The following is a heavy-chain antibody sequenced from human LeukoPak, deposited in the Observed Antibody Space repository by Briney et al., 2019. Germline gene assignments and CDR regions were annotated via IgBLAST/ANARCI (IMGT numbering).Heavy chain of an antibody. Sequence: ASVKVSCKASGGTFSSYAISWVRQAPGQGLEWMGGIIPIVGTANYAQKFQGRVTITADESTSTAYMELSSLRSEDTAVYYCARDSSSHCSSTSCYGTYYFDYWGQGTLVTVSS. V-gene: IGHV1-69*13. CDR2: IIPIVGTA. CDR1: GGTFSSYA. J-gene: IGHJ4*02. CDR3: ARDSSSHCSSTSCYGTYYFDY. D-gene: IGHD2-2*01.